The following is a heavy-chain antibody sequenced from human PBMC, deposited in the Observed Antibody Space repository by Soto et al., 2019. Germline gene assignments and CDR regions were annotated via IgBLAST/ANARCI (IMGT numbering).Heavy chain of an antibody. D-gene: IGHD3-16*01. Sequence: QVQLVQSGAVVKKPGASVKVSCKASGYVFTSDVITWVRQAPGQGLEWMGWISPINGNTNYAQKFEGRGTMTKDTSPGTGYMELRSLRSDDTAGYYRAKGGGQYDWLDPWGQGTLVTVSS. CDR1: GYVFTSDV. CDR2: ISPINGNT. V-gene: IGHV1-18*01. J-gene: IGHJ5*02. CDR3: AKGGGQYDWLDP.